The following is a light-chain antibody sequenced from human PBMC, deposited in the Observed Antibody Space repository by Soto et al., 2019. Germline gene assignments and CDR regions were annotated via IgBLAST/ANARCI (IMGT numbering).Light chain of an antibody. Sequence: IQMTQSPLSLSASVGDRVIITCRASHDVGNDLGWYQQKPGKAPKLLIFTASTLHSGVPSRFIGSGSGTVFTLTISSLHPEDFATYFCLQDYNLPRTFGQGTTVES. V-gene: IGKV1-6*01. CDR2: TAS. J-gene: IGKJ1*01. CDR3: LQDYNLPRT. CDR1: HDVGND.